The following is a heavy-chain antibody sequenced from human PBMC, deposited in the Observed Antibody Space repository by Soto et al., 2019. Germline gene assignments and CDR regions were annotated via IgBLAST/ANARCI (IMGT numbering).Heavy chain of an antibody. V-gene: IGHV3-15*07. CDR2: IKSKTDGGTT. CDR1: GFTFSNAW. CDR3: TTGFGRYDFWSGYYDYYYGMDV. J-gene: IGHJ6*02. Sequence: GGSLRLSCAASGFTFSNAWMNWVRQAPGKGLEWVGRIKSKTDGGTTDYAAPVKGRFTISRDDSKNTLYLQMNSLKTEDTAVYYCTTGFGRYDFWSGYYDYYYGMDVWGQGTTVTVSS. D-gene: IGHD3-3*01.